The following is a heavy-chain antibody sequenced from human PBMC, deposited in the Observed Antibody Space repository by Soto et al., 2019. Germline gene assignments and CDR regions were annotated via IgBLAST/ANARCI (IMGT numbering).Heavy chain of an antibody. CDR3: AKDQGFLEWLLYTPYYYYYYYMDV. Sequence: QVQLVESGGGVVQPGRSLRLSCAASGFTFSSYGMHWVRQAPGKGLEWVAVISYDGSNKYYADSVKGRFTISRDNSKNTLYLQMNSLRAEDTAVYYCAKDQGFLEWLLYTPYYYYYYYMDVWGKGTTVTVSS. V-gene: IGHV3-30*18. CDR2: ISYDGSNK. D-gene: IGHD3-3*01. CDR1: GFTFSSYG. J-gene: IGHJ6*03.